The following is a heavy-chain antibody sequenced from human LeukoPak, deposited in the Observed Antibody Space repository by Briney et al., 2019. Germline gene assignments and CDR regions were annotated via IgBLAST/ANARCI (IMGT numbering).Heavy chain of an antibody. J-gene: IGHJ4*02. Sequence: GGSLRPSCAASGFTFSSYAMHWVRQAPGKGLQYVSAISSDGGSTYYASSVKGRFTISRDNSKNTLYLQMGSLRAEDMAVYYCARTGYSYGDYLGQGTLVTVSS. D-gene: IGHD5-18*01. CDR1: GFTFSSYA. V-gene: IGHV3-64*01. CDR2: ISSDGGST. CDR3: ARTGYSYGDY.